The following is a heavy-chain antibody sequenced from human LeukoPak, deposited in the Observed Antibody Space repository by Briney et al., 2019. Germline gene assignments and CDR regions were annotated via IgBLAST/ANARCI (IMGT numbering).Heavy chain of an antibody. CDR2: IWYDGSNK. Sequence: GGSLRLSCAASGFTFSSYGMHWVHQAPGKGLEWVTVIWYDGSNKYYADSVKGRFTISRDNSKNTLYLQMNSLRAEDTAVYYCARDALNYYDSSGYAVYFDYWGQGTLVTVSS. CDR3: ARDALNYYDSSGYAVYFDY. V-gene: IGHV3-33*01. D-gene: IGHD3-22*01. CDR1: GFTFSSYG. J-gene: IGHJ4*02.